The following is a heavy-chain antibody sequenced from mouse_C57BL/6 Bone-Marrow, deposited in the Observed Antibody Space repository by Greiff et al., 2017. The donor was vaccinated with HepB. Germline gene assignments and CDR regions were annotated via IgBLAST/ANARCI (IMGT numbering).Heavy chain of an antibody. CDR2: IDPSDSET. V-gene: IGHV1-52*01. Sequence: QVQLKQPGAELVRPGSSVKLSCKASGYTFTSYWMHWVKQRPIQGLEWIGNIDPSDSETHYNQKFKDKATLTVDKSSSTAYMQLSSLTSEDSAVYYCARGGIYYDYDGDYWGQGTTLTVSS. CDR3: ARGGIYYDYDGDY. D-gene: IGHD2-4*01. CDR1: GYTFTSYW. J-gene: IGHJ2*01.